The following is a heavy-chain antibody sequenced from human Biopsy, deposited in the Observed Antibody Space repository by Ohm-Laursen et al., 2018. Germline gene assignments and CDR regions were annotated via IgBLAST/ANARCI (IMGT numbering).Heavy chain of an antibody. J-gene: IGHJ4*02. CDR2: INQSGTT. Sequence: SETLSLTCVVFGKTFSDYHWSWIRQPPGKGLEWIGQINQSGTTNYNPSLKSRVSISADASKYEFSLRLTSVTAADTAVYFCGNEVHGRDYWGLGAQVTVSS. V-gene: IGHV4-34*08. CDR3: GNEVHGRDY. CDR1: GKTFSDYH. D-gene: IGHD2-15*01.